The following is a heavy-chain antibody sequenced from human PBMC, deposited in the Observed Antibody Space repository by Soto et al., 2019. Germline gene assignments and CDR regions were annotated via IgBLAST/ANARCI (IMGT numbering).Heavy chain of an antibody. CDR3: ARARYCASPSCYKHYYYGMDT. J-gene: IGHJ6*02. D-gene: IGHD2-2*02. CDR1: GYTFTSHG. V-gene: IGHV1-18*04. CDR2: ISTYNSRT. Sequence: QDQLVQSGAEVKKPGASVKISCEASGYTFTSHGISWVRQAPGQGLEWLGWISTYNSRTHYAQKVQGRVTMTTDTSTSKAYLDLRSLTVDDTAVYYCARARYCASPSCYKHYYYGMDTWGQGTTVTVSS.